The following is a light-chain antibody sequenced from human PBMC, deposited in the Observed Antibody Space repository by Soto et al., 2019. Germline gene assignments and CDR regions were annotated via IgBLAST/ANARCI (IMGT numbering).Light chain of an antibody. Sequence: DIQMTQSPSSLSASVGDRVTITCRASQDISNYLNWYQQRPGKAPKLLIYDASNLERGVPSRFSGTRSGTHFTFAITSLQPEDVETYYWQQSDSLPITFGQGTRLEI. J-gene: IGKJ5*01. V-gene: IGKV1-33*01. CDR2: DAS. CDR3: QQSDSLPIT. CDR1: QDISNY.